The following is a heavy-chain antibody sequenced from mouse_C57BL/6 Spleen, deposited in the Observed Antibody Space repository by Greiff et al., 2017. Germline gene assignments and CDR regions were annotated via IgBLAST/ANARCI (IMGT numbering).Heavy chain of an antibody. Sequence: EVQLQQSGPELVKPGASVKISCKASGYTFTDYYMNWVKQSHGKSLEWIGDINPNNGGTSYNQKFKGKATLTVDKSSSTAYMELRSLTSEDSAVYYCASEGRQLRLRGGAFDYWGQGTTLTVSS. CDR1: GYTFTDYY. D-gene: IGHD3-2*02. CDR2: INPNNGGT. J-gene: IGHJ2*01. CDR3: ASEGRQLRLRGGAFDY. V-gene: IGHV1-26*01.